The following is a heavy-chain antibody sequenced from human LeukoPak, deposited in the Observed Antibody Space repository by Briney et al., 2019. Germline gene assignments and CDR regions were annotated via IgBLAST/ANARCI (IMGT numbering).Heavy chain of an antibody. CDR1: GFTVSNNY. CDR2: IYIDGST. D-gene: IGHD5-24*01. Sequence: GGSLRLSCAASGFTVSNNYMSWVRQAPGKGLEWVSVIYIDGSTYYADSLKGRFTISRDNSKNTVYLQMNSLRAEDTAVYYCARGGGRWIQFIDYWGQGTLVTVSS. CDR3: ARGGGRWIQFIDY. J-gene: IGHJ4*02. V-gene: IGHV3-53*01.